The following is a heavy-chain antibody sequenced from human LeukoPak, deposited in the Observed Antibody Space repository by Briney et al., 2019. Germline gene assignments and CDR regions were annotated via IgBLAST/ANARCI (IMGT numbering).Heavy chain of an antibody. CDR1: GYTFSSYE. CDR2: MNPNSGNT. V-gene: IGHV1-8*01. Sequence: ASVKVSCKASGYTFSSYEINWVRQATGQGLEWMGWMNPNSGNTGYAQKFQGRVTITRNTSISTAYMELSSLRSEDTAVYYCARSPYSSGWYPYGFYYYYYMDVWGKGTTVTVSS. D-gene: IGHD6-19*01. CDR3: ARSPYSSGWYPYGFYYYYYMDV. J-gene: IGHJ6*03.